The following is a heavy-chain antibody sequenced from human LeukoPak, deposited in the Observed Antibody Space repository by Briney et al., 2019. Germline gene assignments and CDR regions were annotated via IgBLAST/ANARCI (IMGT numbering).Heavy chain of an antibody. V-gene: IGHV3-21*01. J-gene: IGHJ4*02. Sequence: PGGSLRLSCAASGFTFSSYSMNWVRQAPGKGLEWVSSISSSSSYIYYADSVKGRFTISRDNAKNSLYLQMNSLRAEDTAVYYCARDVSMVRGIDYWGQGTLVTVSS. CDR2: ISSSSSYI. CDR3: ARDVSMVRGIDY. D-gene: IGHD3-10*01. CDR1: GFTFSSYS.